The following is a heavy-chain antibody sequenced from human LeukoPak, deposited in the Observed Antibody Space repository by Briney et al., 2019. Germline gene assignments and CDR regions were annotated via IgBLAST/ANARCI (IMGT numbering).Heavy chain of an antibody. CDR3: TRAVAAADFSPGY. D-gene: IGHD3/OR15-3a*01. Sequence: GGSLRLSCVASGFTFSSYSMNWVRQAPGRGLEWISCISSSSSYIYYADSVKGRFTISRDNAKNSVYLQMNSLRAEDTAVYYCTRAVAAADFSPGYWGQGTLVTVSS. J-gene: IGHJ4*02. CDR2: ISSSSSYI. CDR1: GFTFSSYS. V-gene: IGHV3-21*01.